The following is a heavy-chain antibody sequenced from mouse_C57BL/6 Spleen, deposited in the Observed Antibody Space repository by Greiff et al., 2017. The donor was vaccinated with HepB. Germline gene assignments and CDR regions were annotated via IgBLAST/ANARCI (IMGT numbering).Heavy chain of an antibody. V-gene: IGHV1-82*01. CDR3: AKTYYYGSSYSFAD. D-gene: IGHD1-1*01. CDR2: IYPGDGDA. CDR1: GYAFSSSW. Sequence: QVQLQQSGPELVKPGASVKISCKASGYAFSSSWMNWVNQRPGKGLEWIGRIYPGDGDANYNGKFKGKATLTADKSSSTAYMQLSSLTSEDSAVYFGAKTYYYGSSYSFADWGQGTLVTVSA. J-gene: IGHJ3*01.